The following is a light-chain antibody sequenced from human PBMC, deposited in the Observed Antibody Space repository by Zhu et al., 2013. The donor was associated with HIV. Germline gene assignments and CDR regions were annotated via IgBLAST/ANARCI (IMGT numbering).Light chain of an antibody. J-gene: IGKJ4*01. CDR3: QQYYSSPLT. CDR2: WAS. V-gene: IGKV4-1*01. Sequence: DIVMTQSPDSLAVSLGERATINCKSSQRVLYTSTNKNYLAWYQQKPGQPPKLLISWASTRESGVPDRFSGSGSGTDFTLTISSLQAEDVAIYYCQQYYSSPLTFGGGTKVEIK. CDR1: QRVLYTSTNKNY.